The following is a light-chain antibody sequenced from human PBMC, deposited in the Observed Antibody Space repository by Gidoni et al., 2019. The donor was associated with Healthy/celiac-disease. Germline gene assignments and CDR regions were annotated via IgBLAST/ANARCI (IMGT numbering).Light chain of an antibody. CDR3: QQLNRYPLT. CDR2: AAS. CDR1: QGISSY. J-gene: IGKJ4*01. V-gene: IGKV1-9*01. Sequence: DIQLTQSPSFLSASVGDRVTITCRASQGISSYLAWYQQKPGKAPKLLIYAASTLQSGVPSRFSGSGSGTAFTLTIRSLQPEDFATYYCQQLNRYPLTFGGGTKVEIK.